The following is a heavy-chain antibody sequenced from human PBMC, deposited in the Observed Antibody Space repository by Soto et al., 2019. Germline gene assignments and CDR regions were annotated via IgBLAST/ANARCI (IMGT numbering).Heavy chain of an antibody. D-gene: IGHD1-26*01. CDR3: ARSVGVTTLSYLDY. V-gene: IGHV1-69*13. Sequence: PVNVSGKGAGGTFSSDGRSWGRQAPGQGREGMGGIIPMFGTATHTQNFQGRLTITADESTSTAYMELSSLRSEDTAVYFCARSVGVTTLSYLDYWGQGTLVTVSS. J-gene: IGHJ4*02. CDR2: IIPMFGTA. CDR1: GGTFSSDG.